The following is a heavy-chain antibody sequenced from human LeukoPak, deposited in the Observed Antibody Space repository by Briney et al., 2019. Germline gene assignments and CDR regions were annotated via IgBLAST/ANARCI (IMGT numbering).Heavy chain of an antibody. V-gene: IGHV4-39*07. CDR2: IYYSGST. Sequence: SETLCLTCTVSGGSISSSSYYWAWIRQPPGKGLEWIGSIYYSGSTYYNPSLKSRVTISVDTSKNQFSLKLSSVTAADTAVYYCARVRSYDSRWLDYWGQGTLVTVSS. D-gene: IGHD3-22*01. CDR1: GGSISSSSYY. CDR3: ARVRSYDSRWLDY. J-gene: IGHJ4*02.